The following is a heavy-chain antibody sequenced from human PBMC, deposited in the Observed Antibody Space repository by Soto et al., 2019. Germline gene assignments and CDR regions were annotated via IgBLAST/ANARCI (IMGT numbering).Heavy chain of an antibody. D-gene: IGHD3-3*01. CDR1: GYTLTELS. CDR3: ATLYYDFWSGYSRWFDP. V-gene: IGHV1-24*01. CDR2: FDPEDGET. J-gene: IGHJ5*02. Sequence: AASVKVSCKVSGYTLTELSMHWVRQAPGKGLEWMGGFDPEDGETIYAQKFQGRVTMTEDTSTDTAYMELSSLRSEDTAVYYCATLYYDFWSGYSRWFDPWGQGTLVTVSS.